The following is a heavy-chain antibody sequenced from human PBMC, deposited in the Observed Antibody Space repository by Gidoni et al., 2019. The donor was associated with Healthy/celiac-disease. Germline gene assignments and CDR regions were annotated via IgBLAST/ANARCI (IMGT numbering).Heavy chain of an antibody. CDR3: ARVTDMVRGVHDAFDI. V-gene: IGHV4-30-4*01. J-gene: IGHJ3*02. D-gene: IGHD3-10*01. Sequence: QVQLQESGPGLVKPSPTLSLTCTVSGGSISSGDYYWSWIRQPPGKGLEWIGYIYYSGSTYYNPSLKSRVTISVDTSKNQFSLKLSSVTAADTAVYYCARVTDMVRGVHDAFDIWGQGTMVTVSS. CDR1: GGSISSGDYY. CDR2: IYYSGST.